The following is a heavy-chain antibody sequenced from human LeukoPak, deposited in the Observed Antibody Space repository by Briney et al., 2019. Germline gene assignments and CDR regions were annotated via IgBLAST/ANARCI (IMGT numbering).Heavy chain of an antibody. CDR1: GGSFSGYY. J-gene: IGHJ4*02. CDR2: INHSGST. Sequence: SGTLSLTCAVYGGSFSGYYWSWIRQPPGKGLEWIGEINHSGSTNYNPSLKSRVTISVDTSKNQFSLKLSSVTAADTAVYYCARGKGPDITMIVVAPRDFDYWGQGTLVTVSS. CDR3: ARGKGPDITMIVVAPRDFDY. V-gene: IGHV4-34*01. D-gene: IGHD3-22*01.